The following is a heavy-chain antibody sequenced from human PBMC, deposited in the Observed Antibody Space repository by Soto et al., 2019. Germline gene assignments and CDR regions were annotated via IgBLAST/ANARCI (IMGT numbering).Heavy chain of an antibody. CDR2: INVGNGNT. CDR1: GYTFTSYA. Sequence: QVQLVQPGAEVKKPGASVKVSCKASGYTFTSYAMHWVRQAPGQRLEWMGWINVGNGNTKYSQKFQGRVTITKDTSASTAYMELSSLRSEDTAVYYYARDIIEYSSGYYYYYCMDVWCQGTTVTVSS. J-gene: IGHJ6*02. D-gene: IGHD6-19*01. V-gene: IGHV1-3*01. CDR3: ARDIIEYSSGYYYYYCMDV.